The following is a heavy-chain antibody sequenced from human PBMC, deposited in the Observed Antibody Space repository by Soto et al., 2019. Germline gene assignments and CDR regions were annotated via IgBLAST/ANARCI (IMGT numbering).Heavy chain of an antibody. Sequence: KPSETLSLTCTVSGRSISSSSYYWGWILQPRAKVLEWFCSIHYGGSTYYNPSLKSRSTRSGDTCKNQFSLKLTSVTAASPAVYYCARPSAAAARGFDPWGQGTLVTVSS. CDR3: ARPSAAAARGFDP. CDR2: IHYGGST. CDR1: GRSISSSSYY. J-gene: IGHJ5*02. D-gene: IGHD5-18*01. V-gene: IGHV4-39*01.